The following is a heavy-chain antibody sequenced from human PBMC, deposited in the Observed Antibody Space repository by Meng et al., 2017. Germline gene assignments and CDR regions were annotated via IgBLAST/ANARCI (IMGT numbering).Heavy chain of an antibody. D-gene: IGHD2/OR15-2a*01. CDR3: ARDHGFLNWFDP. CDR2: ISTTGSSI. Sequence: QVVGAGGCLFKAGGSLDLSCAASGCTFRDYYMTWMRQAPGKGLEWVSSISTTGSSIYYADSVKGRFSISRDNAENSLYLQINSLRVEDTAVYYCARDHGFLNWFDPWGQGTLVTVAS. V-gene: IGHV3-11*04. CDR1: GCTFRDYY. J-gene: IGHJ5*02.